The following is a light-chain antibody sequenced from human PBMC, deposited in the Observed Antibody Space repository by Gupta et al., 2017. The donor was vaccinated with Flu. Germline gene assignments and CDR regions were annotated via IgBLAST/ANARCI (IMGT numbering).Light chain of an antibody. V-gene: IGKV1-33*01. J-gene: IGKJ3*01. Sequence: DIQMTQSPSSLSASVGDRVTITCQASQDISNYLNWYQQKPGKAPKLLIYDASNLETGVPSRFSVSGSWTDFTFTISSLQPEDIATYYCQQYDNLPPFTFGPGTKVDIK. CDR2: DAS. CDR3: QQYDNLPPFT. CDR1: QDISNY.